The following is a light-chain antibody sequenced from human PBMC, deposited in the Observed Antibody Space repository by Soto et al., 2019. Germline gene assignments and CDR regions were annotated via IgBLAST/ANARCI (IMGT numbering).Light chain of an antibody. CDR2: AAS. V-gene: IGKV1-27*01. J-gene: IGKJ4*01. CDR1: HGISNF. CDR3: QNYRSAPSLT. Sequence: DIEMTQSPSSLSASVGERVTITCRASHGISNFLAWYQHKPGKVPKLLLYAASALQSGVPSRFSGSGSGTDFTLTISSLQPEDVATYYCQNYRSAPSLTFGGGTKVEIK.